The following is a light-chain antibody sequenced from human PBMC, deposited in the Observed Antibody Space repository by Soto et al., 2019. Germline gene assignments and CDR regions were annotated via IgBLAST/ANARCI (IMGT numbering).Light chain of an antibody. J-gene: IGLJ1*01. V-gene: IGLV2-8*01. CDR2: EVT. Sequence: QSALTQPPSASGSPGQSVTISCTGSSSDVGGYNYVSWYQHHAGKAPKLMIYEVTKRPSGVPDRFSGSKSGNTASLTVSGLQAEDEADYYCSSYAGSDNYVFGTGTKVTVL. CDR3: SSYAGSDNYV. CDR1: SSDVGGYNY.